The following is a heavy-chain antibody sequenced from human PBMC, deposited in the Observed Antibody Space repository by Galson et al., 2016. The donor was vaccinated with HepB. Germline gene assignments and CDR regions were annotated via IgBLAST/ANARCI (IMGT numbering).Heavy chain of an antibody. CDR2: INPSGGST. CDR1: GYTFTNYY. J-gene: IGHJ4*02. CDR3: AGSWHRNLVGAARVPGFFDF. V-gene: IGHV1-46*01. Sequence: SVKVSCKASGYTFTNYYIHWVRQAPGQGLEWMGIINPSGGSTGYAQKFQDRVTMTWDTSTSTVYMELSSLRSEDTAVFYCAGSWHRNLVGAARVPGFFDFWGQGTLVTVSS. D-gene: IGHD1-26*01.